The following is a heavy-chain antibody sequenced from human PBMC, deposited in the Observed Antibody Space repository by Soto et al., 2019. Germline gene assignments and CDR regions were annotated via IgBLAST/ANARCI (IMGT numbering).Heavy chain of an antibody. CDR2: ISAYNGNT. D-gene: IGHD3-9*01. V-gene: IGHV1-18*01. Sequence: ASVKVSCKASGYTFTSYAMHWVRQAPGQGLEWMGWISAYNGNTNYAQKLQGRVTMTTDTSTSTAYMELRSLRSDDTAVYYCARAGGSGLDYYYYGMDVWGQGTTVTVSS. CDR3: ARAGGSGLDYYYYGMDV. J-gene: IGHJ6*02. CDR1: GYTFTSYA.